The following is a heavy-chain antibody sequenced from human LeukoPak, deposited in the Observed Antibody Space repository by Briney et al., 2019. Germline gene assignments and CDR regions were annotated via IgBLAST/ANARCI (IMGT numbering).Heavy chain of an antibody. V-gene: IGHV3-48*01. CDR1: GFTFSSYS. CDR2: ISSSSSTI. Sequence: GGSLRLSCAASGFTFSSYSMNWVRQAPGKGLEWVSYISSSSSTIYYADSVKGRFTISRDNAKNSLYLQMNSLRAEDTAVYYCARDRFGELFRYYFDYWGQGTLVTVSS. CDR3: ARDRFGELFRYYFDY. D-gene: IGHD3-10*01. J-gene: IGHJ4*02.